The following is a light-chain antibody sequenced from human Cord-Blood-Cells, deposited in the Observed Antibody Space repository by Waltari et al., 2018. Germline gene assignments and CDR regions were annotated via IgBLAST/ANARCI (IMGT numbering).Light chain of an antibody. CDR1: SSDVGGYNY. Sequence: QSALTQPASVSGSPGQSITISCTGTSSDVGGYNYVSWYTQHPGKAPKLMIHEVSNRPSGVSNRFSGSKSGNTASLTISGLQAEDEADYYCSSYTSSSTVVFGGGTKLTVL. CDR2: EVS. CDR3: SSYTSSSTVV. J-gene: IGLJ2*01. V-gene: IGLV2-14*01.